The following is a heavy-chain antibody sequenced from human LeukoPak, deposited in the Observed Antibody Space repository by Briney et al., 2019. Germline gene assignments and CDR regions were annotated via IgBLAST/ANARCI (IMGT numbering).Heavy chain of an antibody. V-gene: IGHV3-23*01. J-gene: IGHJ5*02. D-gene: IGHD2-21*02. Sequence: GGSLRLSCAASGFTFSSYAMSWVRQAPGKGLEWVSAISGSGGSTYYADSVKGRFTISRDNSKSTLYLQMNSLRAEDTAVYYCANVTLNWFDPWGHGTLVTVSS. CDR1: GFTFSSYA. CDR2: ISGSGGST. CDR3: ANVTLNWFDP.